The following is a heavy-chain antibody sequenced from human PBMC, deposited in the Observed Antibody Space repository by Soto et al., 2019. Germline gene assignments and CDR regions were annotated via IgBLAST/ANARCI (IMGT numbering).Heavy chain of an antibody. V-gene: IGHV4-61*01. D-gene: IGHD3-10*01. CDR2: IFFTGAI. J-gene: IGHJ6*02. CDR3: ARARPDSAGSSLGRRLDV. Sequence: QVQLQESGPGLVKPSGTLSLICIVSGDSVTFGHHYWSWIRQPPGKGLEWMGHIFFTGAINYSPSLTSRVTMSVDSSKSKFSLNLTSVSAADSAIYYCARARPDSAGSSLGRRLDVWGQGTTVTVSS. CDR1: GDSVTFGHHY.